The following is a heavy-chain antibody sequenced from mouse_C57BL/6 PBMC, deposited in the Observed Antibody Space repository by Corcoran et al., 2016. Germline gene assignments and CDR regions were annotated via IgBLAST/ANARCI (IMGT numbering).Heavy chain of an antibody. CDR2: INTYSGVP. J-gene: IGHJ3*01. D-gene: IGHD2-5*01. Sequence: QIQLVQSGPELKKHGETVKISCKASGYTFTTYGMSWVKQAPGKGLKWMGWINTYSGVPTYADDFKGRFAFSLETSASTAYLHINNLKNEDTATYFCALSKGGFAYWGQGTLVTVSA. CDR3: ALSKGGFAY. V-gene: IGHV9-3*01. CDR1: GYTFTTYG.